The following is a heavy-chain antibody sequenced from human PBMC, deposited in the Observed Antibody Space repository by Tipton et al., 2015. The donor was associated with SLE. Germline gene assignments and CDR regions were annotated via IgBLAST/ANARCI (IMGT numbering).Heavy chain of an antibody. Sequence: GLVKPSQTLSLTCTVSGGSISSGGYYWSWIRQRPGKGLEWIGFIYYSRYSETTSYNPSLKSRVSISVDTSKNQFSLKLSSVTAADTAFYYCARDGGHSTMKFNWFDPWGQGSLVTVSS. CDR2: IYYSRYSETT. CDR3: ARDGGHSTMKFNWFDP. CDR1: GGSISSGGYY. J-gene: IGHJ5*01. D-gene: IGHD2-2*01. V-gene: IGHV4-31*03.